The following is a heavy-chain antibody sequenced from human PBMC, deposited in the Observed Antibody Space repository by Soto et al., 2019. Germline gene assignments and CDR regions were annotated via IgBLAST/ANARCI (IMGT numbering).Heavy chain of an antibody. CDR1: GFSLSTSGVG. V-gene: IGHV2-5*02. D-gene: IGHD2-15*01. CDR2: IYWDDDK. Sequence: QITLKESGPTLVKPTQTLTRTCTFSGFSLSTSGVGVGWIRQPPGKALEWLALIYWDDDKRYSPSLKSRLTITKDTSKNQVVLTMTNMDTVDTATYYCEHRPSYCSGGSCYSGFDYWGQGTLVTVSS. CDR3: EHRPSYCSGGSCYSGFDY. J-gene: IGHJ4*02.